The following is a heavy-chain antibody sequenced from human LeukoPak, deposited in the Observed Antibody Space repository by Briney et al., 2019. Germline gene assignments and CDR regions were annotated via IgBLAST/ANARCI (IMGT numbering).Heavy chain of an antibody. CDR2: IYTSGST. V-gene: IGHV4-4*07. CDR3: ARYRGTAMVLDAFDI. CDR1: GGSISSYY. D-gene: IGHD5-18*01. J-gene: IGHJ3*02. Sequence: PSETLSLTCTVSGGSISSYYWSWIRQTAGKGLEWIGRIYTSGSTNYNPSLKSRVTMSVDTSKNQFSLKLSSVTAADTAVYYCARYRGTAMVLDAFDIWGQGTMVTVSS.